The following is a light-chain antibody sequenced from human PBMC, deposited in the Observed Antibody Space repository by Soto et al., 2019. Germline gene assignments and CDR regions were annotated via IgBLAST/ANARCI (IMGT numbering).Light chain of an antibody. CDR2: AAA. CDR1: QGISNY. CDR3: QKYNSAPT. J-gene: IGKJ1*01. V-gene: IGKV1-27*01. Sequence: DIQMTQSPSSLSAFVGDRVTITCRASQGISNYLAWYQQKPGKVPKLLMYAAATLQSGVPSRFSGSGSGTDFTLTISRLQPEDVATYYCQKYNSAPTFGQGTKVDIK.